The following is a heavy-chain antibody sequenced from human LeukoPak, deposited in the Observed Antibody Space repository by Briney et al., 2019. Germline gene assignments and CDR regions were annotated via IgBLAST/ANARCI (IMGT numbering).Heavy chain of an antibody. CDR1: GFMFHDYA. J-gene: IGHJ4*02. CDR2: ISGDGSST. V-gene: IGHV3-43*02. D-gene: IGHD6-19*01. CDR3: ARESGSSGWYDY. Sequence: GGSLRLSCAAPGFMFHDYAIHWVRQAPGKGLEWVSLISGDGSSTFYADSVKGRFTISRDNSKNSLYLQMNSLRSDDTALYYCARESGSSGWYDYWGQGTLVTVSS.